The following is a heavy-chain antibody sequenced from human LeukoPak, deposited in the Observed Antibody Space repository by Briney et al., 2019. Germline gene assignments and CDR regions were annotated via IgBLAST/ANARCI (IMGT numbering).Heavy chain of an antibody. CDR3: ARAGTRGDYDAFDI. CDR2: IYSGGST. J-gene: IGHJ3*02. Sequence: GGSLRLSCAASGFPVSSNYMTWVRQAPGKGLEWVSVIYSGGSTYSADSVQGRFTISRDNSKNTLYLQMNSLRAEDTAVYYCARAGTRGDYDAFDIWGQGTMVTVSS. V-gene: IGHV3-53*01. CDR1: GFPVSSNY. D-gene: IGHD4-17*01.